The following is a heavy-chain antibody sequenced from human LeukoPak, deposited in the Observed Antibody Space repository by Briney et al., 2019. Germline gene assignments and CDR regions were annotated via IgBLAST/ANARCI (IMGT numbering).Heavy chain of an antibody. CDR3: SSLSY. CDR1: RFNFSGSA. Sequence: GGSLRLSCAVSRFNFSGSAMHWVRQASGKGLEWVGRIRNKANSYATEYAASVKGRFTISRDDSKKTAYLQMNSLKTEDTAMYYCSSLSYWGQGTLVTVSS. J-gene: IGHJ4*02. CDR2: IRNKANSYAT. V-gene: IGHV3-73*01.